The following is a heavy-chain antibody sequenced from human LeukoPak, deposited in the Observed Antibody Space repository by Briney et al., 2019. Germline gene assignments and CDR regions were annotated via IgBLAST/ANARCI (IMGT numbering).Heavy chain of an antibody. V-gene: IGHV4-59*12. J-gene: IGHJ4*02. Sequence: PSETLSLTCTVSGGSISSYYWSWIRQPPGKGLEWIGYIYYSGSTNYNPSLKSRVTISVDTSKNQFSLKLSSVTAAGTAVYYCAGSSIVELSFGGIDYWGQGTLVTVSS. CDR2: IYYSGST. D-gene: IGHD3-22*01. CDR3: AGSSIVELSFGGIDY. CDR1: GGSISSYY.